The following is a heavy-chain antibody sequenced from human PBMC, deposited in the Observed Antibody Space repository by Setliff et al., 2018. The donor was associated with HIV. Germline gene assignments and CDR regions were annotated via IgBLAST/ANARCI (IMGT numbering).Heavy chain of an antibody. CDR2: INHSGST. Sequence: SETLSLTCAVYGGSFSGYYWSWIRQPPGKGLEWIEEINHSGSTNYNPSLKSRVTISVDTSKNQFSLKLSSVTAADTAVYYCARGNDRNGYYINWFDPWGQGTLVTVSS. D-gene: IGHD3-22*01. V-gene: IGHV4-34*01. J-gene: IGHJ5*02. CDR1: GGSFSGYY. CDR3: ARGNDRNGYYINWFDP.